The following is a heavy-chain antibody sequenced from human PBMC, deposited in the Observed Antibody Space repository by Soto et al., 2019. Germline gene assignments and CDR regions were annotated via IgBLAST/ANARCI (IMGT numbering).Heavy chain of an antibody. J-gene: IGHJ3*02. CDR1: GFTFSSYA. Sequence: GSLRLSCAASGFTFSSYAMHWVRQAPGKGLEWVAVISYDGSNEYYADSVKCRFTISRDNSKNTLYLQMNSLRAEDTAVYYCARGEVIVVAIDAFDIWGQGTMVTVSS. V-gene: IGHV3-30-3*01. CDR3: ARGEVIVVAIDAFDI. CDR2: ISYDGSNE. D-gene: IGHD3-22*01.